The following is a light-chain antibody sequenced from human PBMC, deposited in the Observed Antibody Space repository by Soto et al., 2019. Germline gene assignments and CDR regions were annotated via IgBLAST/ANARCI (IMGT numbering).Light chain of an antibody. CDR2: KAS. Sequence: DIQMTQSPSTLSAYVKDRVTITCRASQSISYWLAWYQQKPGNAPNLLIYKASTLKSGVPSRFSGSGSGTEFTLTISSLQPDDFATYYCQHYNSYSEAFGQGTKVDIK. CDR1: QSISYW. V-gene: IGKV1-5*03. J-gene: IGKJ1*01. CDR3: QHYNSYSEA.